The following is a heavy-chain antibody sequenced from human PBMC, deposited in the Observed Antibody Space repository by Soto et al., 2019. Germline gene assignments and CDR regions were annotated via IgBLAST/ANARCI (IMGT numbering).Heavy chain of an antibody. CDR1: GFSLSTSSVG. Sequence: QITLRESGPTPVRPTQTLTLTCTFSGFSLSTSSVGVGWLRQPPGKALEHLALIYWDDDKRYSPSLKSRLSIAKDTFIKRVVLIMTSMAPVDTAIYYCAHRAGLQGNWNGGYFDFWGQGALVTVSS. J-gene: IGHJ4*01. CDR2: IYWDDDK. V-gene: IGHV2-5*02. D-gene: IGHD1-1*01. CDR3: AHRAGLQGNWNGGYFDF.